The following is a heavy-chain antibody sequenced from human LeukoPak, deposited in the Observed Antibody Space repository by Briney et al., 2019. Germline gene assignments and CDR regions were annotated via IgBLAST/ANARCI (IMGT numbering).Heavy chain of an antibody. Sequence: GGSLRLSCAASGFTFSSSSMHWVRQAPGKGLEWVSYIISSSSTIYYADSVKGRFTISRDNAKNSLYLQMNNLRAEDTAVYYCASGYSGYDKSFDYWGRGTLVTVFS. V-gene: IGHV3-48*01. J-gene: IGHJ4*02. D-gene: IGHD5-12*01. CDR3: ASGYSGYDKSFDY. CDR2: IISSSSTI. CDR1: GFTFSSSS.